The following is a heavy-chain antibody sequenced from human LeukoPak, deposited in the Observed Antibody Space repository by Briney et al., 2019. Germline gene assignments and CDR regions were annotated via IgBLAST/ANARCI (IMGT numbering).Heavy chain of an antibody. V-gene: IGHV3-23*01. D-gene: IGHD2-2*01. CDR3: AKGISWPNYYFDY. Sequence: PGGSLRLSCAASGFTFSTYAVRWVRQAPGKGLEWVSSISGSGDNTFYADSVQGRFTISRDNSQNTLCLQMNSLRADDTAVYYCAKGISWPNYYFDYWGQGTLVTVSS. J-gene: IGHJ4*02. CDR2: ISGSGDNT. CDR1: GFTFSTYA.